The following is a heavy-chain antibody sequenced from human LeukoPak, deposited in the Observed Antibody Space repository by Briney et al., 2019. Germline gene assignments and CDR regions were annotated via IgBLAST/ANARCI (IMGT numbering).Heavy chain of an antibody. CDR2: IYSGGST. CDR1: GFTVSSNY. V-gene: IGHV3-66*02. CDR3: ARDRAVTQDWVEFDP. Sequence: GGSLRLSCAAPGFTVSSNYMSWVRQAPGKGLEWVSVIYSGGSTYYADSVKGRFTISRDNSKNTMYLQMNRLRVEDTAVYFCARDRAVTQDWVEFDPWGQGTLVTVSS. D-gene: IGHD4-17*01. J-gene: IGHJ5*02.